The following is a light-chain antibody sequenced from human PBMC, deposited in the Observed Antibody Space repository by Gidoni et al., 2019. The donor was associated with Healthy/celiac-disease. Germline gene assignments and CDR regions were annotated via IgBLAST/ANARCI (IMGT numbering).Light chain of an antibody. V-gene: IGLV2-14*01. CDR2: DVS. CDR3: SSYTSSSTRV. Sequence: QSALTQPASVSGSPGQSITISCTGTSSDVGCYNYVSWYQQHPGKAPKLMIYDVSNRPSGVSNRFSGSKSGNPASLTISGLQAEDDADYYCSSYTSSSTRVFGTGTKVTVL. CDR1: SSDVGCYNY. J-gene: IGLJ1*01.